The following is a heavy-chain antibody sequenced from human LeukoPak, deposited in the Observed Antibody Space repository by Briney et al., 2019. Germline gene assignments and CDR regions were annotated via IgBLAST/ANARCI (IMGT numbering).Heavy chain of an antibody. CDR2: ISAYNGNT. J-gene: IGHJ3*02. D-gene: IGHD3-16*01. Sequence: ASVKVSCKASGYTFTSYGISWARQAPGQGLEWMGWISAYNGNTNYAQKLQGRVTITADESTSTAYMELSSLRSEDTAVYYCARDRSGLRLGEFSQKGDAFDIWGQGTMVTVSS. CDR1: GYTFTSYG. CDR3: ARDRSGLRLGEFSQKGDAFDI. V-gene: IGHV1-18*01.